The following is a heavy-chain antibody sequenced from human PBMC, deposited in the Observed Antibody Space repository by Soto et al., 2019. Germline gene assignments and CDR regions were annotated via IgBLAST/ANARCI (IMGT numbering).Heavy chain of an antibody. CDR1: GDSISSGAFY. D-gene: IGHD2-2*02. CDR3: GANPIVLHPAPMDV. J-gene: IGHJ6*02. Sequence: SETVSLNCTVSGDSISSGAFYWSWIRQPPGKGLEWIGYIYYSGSTSYNASLKSRTSISADPSNNQFSLKLHSLTAADTAVYFCGANPIVLHPAPMDVSGDGTSVTVS. V-gene: IGHV4-30-4*01. CDR2: IYYSGST.